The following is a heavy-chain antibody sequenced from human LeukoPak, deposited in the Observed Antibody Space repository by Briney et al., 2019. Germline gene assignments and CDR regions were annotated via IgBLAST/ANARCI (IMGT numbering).Heavy chain of an antibody. D-gene: IGHD7-27*01. CDR2: IYYSGST. CDR1: GGSISSSSYY. CDR3: ARPGGELGPFDY. Sequence: PSETLSLTCTVSGGSISSSSYYWGWIRQPPGKGLEWIGSIYYSGSTYYNPSLKSRVTISVDTSKNQFSLKLSSVTAADTAVYYCARPGGELGPFDYWGQGTLVTVSS. V-gene: IGHV4-39*01. J-gene: IGHJ4*02.